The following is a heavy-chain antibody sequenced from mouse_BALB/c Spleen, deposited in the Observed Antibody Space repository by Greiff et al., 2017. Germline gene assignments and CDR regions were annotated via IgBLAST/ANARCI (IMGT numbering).Heavy chain of an antibody. Sequence: EVQLVESGGGLVKPGGSLTLSCAVSGFTFSSYAMSWVRQSPEKRLEWVAEISSGGSYTYYPDTVTGRFTISRDNAKNTLYLEMSSLRSEDTAMYYCARDYYGSSYKAYWGQGTLVTVAA. CDR1: GFTFSSYA. V-gene: IGHV5-9-4*01. CDR2: ISSGGSYT. J-gene: IGHJ3*01. CDR3: ARDYYGSSYKAY. D-gene: IGHD1-1*01.